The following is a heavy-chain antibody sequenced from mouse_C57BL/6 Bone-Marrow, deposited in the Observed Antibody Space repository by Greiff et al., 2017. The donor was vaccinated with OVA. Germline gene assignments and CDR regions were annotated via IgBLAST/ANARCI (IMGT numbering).Heavy chain of an antibody. Sequence: VQLQQSGAELVRPGASVKLSCTASGFNIKDDYMHWVKQRPEQGLEWIGWIDPENGDTEYASKFQGKATITADTSSNTAYLQLSSLTSEDTAVYYCTTLRVTTKYFDVWGTGTTVTVSS. J-gene: IGHJ1*03. D-gene: IGHD2-3*01. CDR3: TTLRVTTKYFDV. CDR1: GFNIKDDY. V-gene: IGHV14-4*01. CDR2: IDPENGDT.